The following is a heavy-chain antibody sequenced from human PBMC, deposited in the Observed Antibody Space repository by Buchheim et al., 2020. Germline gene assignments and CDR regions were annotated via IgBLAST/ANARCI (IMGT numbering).Heavy chain of an antibody. Sequence: QVQLVESGGGVVQPGRSLRLSCAASGFTFSSYAMHWVRQAPGKGLEWVAVISYDGSNKYYADSVKGRFTISRDNSKNKLYLQMNSLRAEDTAVYYCASGTGTATFDYWGQGTL. D-gene: IGHD1-7*01. CDR1: GFTFSSYA. V-gene: IGHV3-30*04. CDR2: ISYDGSNK. CDR3: ASGTGTATFDY. J-gene: IGHJ4*02.